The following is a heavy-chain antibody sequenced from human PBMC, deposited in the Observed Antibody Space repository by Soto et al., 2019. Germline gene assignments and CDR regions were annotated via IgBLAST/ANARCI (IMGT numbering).Heavy chain of an antibody. CDR2: IYYSGST. Sequence: SETLSLTCTVSGGSISSSSYYWGWIRQPPGKGLEWIGSIYYSGSTYYNPSLKSRVTISVDTSKNQFSLKLSSVTAADTAVYYCARLGDGGCSGGSCYFDYWGQGTLVTVSS. CDR3: ARLGDGGCSGGSCYFDY. D-gene: IGHD2-15*01. CDR1: GGSISSSSYY. J-gene: IGHJ4*02. V-gene: IGHV4-39*01.